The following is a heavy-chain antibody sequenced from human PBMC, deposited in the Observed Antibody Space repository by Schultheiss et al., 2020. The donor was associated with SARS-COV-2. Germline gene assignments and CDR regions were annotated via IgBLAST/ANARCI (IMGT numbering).Heavy chain of an antibody. Sequence: SGPTLVKPTQTLTLTCAFSGFSLITTGMCVGWIRQSPGKALEWLARIDWDDDKYYSTSLRTRLTISRDTSKNQVVLTMANVDPVDTATYYCARSNWAYGGKSFDYWGQGTPVTVSS. D-gene: IGHD4-23*01. CDR3: ARSNWAYGGKSFDY. CDR1: GFSLITTGMC. CDR2: IDWDDDK. J-gene: IGHJ4*02. V-gene: IGHV2-70*11.